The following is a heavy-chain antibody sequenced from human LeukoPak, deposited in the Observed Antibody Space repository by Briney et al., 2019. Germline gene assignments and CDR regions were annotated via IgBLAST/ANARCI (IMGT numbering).Heavy chain of an antibody. V-gene: IGHV3-72*01. CDR1: GFTFNSYA. D-gene: IGHD6-13*01. Sequence: PGGSLRLSCAASGFTFNSYAMHWVRQAPGKGLEWVGRTRNKANSYTTEYAASVKGRFTISRDDSKNSLYLQMNSLKTEDTAVYYCARGYSSSWYSSNYYMDVWGKGTTVTVSS. CDR3: ARGYSSSWYSSNYYMDV. J-gene: IGHJ6*03. CDR2: TRNKANSYTT.